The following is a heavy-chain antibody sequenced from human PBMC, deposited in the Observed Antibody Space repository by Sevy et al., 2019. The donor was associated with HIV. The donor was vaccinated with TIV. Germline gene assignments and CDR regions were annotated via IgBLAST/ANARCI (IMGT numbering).Heavy chain of an antibody. J-gene: IGHJ4*02. CDR1: GFTFSSYS. V-gene: IGHV3-21*01. CDR2: ISSSISYI. Sequence: GGSLRLSCAASGFTFSSYSMNWVRQAPGKGLEWVSSISSSISYIYYADSVKGRFTISRDNAKNSLYLQMNSPGAEDTAEYYCATGKVNYYDSTFARVWGQGTLVTVSS. CDR3: ATGKVNYYDSTFARV. D-gene: IGHD3-22*01.